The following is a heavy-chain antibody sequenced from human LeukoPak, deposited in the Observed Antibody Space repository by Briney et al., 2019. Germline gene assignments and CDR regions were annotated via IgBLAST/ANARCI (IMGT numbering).Heavy chain of an antibody. V-gene: IGHV4-39*01. Sequence: PSETLSLTCSVSGASISSGSNYWGWIRQPPGKTLEWIGSIYSSGSTYYNSSLQSRVIIIIDTPKNQFSLKLSSVTAADTAVYYCARHWSDSSGTYYFDYWGQGTLVTVSS. CDR2: IYSSGST. D-gene: IGHD3-22*01. J-gene: IGHJ4*02. CDR3: ARHWSDSSGTYYFDY. CDR1: GASISSGSNY.